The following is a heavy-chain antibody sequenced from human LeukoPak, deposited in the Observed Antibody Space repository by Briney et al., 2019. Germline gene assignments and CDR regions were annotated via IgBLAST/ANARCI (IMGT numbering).Heavy chain of an antibody. CDR1: GYTFTNYG. J-gene: IGHJ4*02. Sequence: GASVKVSCKASGYTFTNYGIIWVRQAPGQGLEWMGWISTFNGNTNCAQKLQGRVTMTTDTFTSTAYMELRSLRSDDTAVYYCARVTITMVRGVTEGDYWGQGTLVTVSS. V-gene: IGHV1-18*01. D-gene: IGHD3-10*01. CDR2: ISTFNGNT. CDR3: ARVTITMVRGVTEGDY.